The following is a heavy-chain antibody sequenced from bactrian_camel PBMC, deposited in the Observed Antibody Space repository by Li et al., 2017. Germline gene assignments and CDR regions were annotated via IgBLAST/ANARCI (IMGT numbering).Heavy chain of an antibody. CDR1: GYRYSTYC. J-gene: IGHJ4*01. D-gene: IGHD2*01. V-gene: IGHV3S53*01. Sequence: HVQLVESGGGSVQAGESLRLSCVVSGYRYSTYCMGWFRQVPGNEREPLASIDSDGRTSVADSVKGRFTISRDNAENTLYLQMNSLKPEDSAIYYCGAEWSPGGLCAEGQAAGYAYSYWGRGTQVTVS. CDR3: GAEWSPGGLCAEGQAAGYAYSY. CDR2: IDSDGRT.